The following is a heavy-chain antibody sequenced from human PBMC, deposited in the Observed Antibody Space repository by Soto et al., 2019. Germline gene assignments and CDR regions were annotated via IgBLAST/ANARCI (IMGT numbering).Heavy chain of an antibody. Sequence: SVKVSCKASGGTFSSYTISWVRQAPGQGLEWMGRIIPILGIANYAQKFQGRVTITADKSTSTAYMELSSLRSEDTAVYYCARDCSSTSCYSPNWFDPWGQGTLVTVSS. CDR3: ARDCSSTSCYSPNWFDP. CDR1: GGTFSSYT. V-gene: IGHV1-69*04. D-gene: IGHD2-2*01. CDR2: IIPILGIA. J-gene: IGHJ5*02.